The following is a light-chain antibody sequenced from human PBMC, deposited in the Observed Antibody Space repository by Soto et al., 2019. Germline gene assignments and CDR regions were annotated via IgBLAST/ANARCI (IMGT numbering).Light chain of an antibody. CDR3: QQYGSSPLT. V-gene: IGKV3-20*01. CDR2: GAS. J-gene: IGKJ1*01. CDR1: QRVTNSY. Sequence: EIVLTQSPGTLSLSPGERVTLSCRASQRVTNSYLAWYQQKPGQAPRLLIYGASSRATGIPDRFSGGGSGTDFTLTISTLEPEDFAVYICQQYGSSPLTCGQGTKVEI.